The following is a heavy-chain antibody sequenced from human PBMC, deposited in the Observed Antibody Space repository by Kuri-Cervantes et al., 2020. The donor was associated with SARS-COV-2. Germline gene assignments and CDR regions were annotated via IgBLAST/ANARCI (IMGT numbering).Heavy chain of an antibody. J-gene: IGHJ4*02. CDR1: GGSISSYY. CDR3: ARAAAAGNIGGFDY. Sequence: SETLSLTCTVSGGSISSYYWSWIRQPPGKGLEWNEYIYYSGSTNYNPPLKSRVTISVDTSKNQFSLKLSSVTAADTAVYYCARAAAAGNIGGFDYWGQGTLVTVSS. V-gene: IGHV4-59*01. D-gene: IGHD6-13*01. CDR2: IYYSGST.